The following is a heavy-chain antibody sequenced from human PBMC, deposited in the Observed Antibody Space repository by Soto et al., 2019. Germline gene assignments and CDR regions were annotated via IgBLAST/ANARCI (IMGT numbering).Heavy chain of an antibody. Sequence: GGSLRLSCAASGFTFSDYYMNWIRQAPGRGLEWVSYISSSGTNMFYADSVKGRFTISRDNAKNSLYLQLNSLRAEDTAMYYCARGTGEIDNWGRGTLVTVSS. V-gene: IGHV3-11*01. J-gene: IGHJ4*02. CDR2: ISSSGTNM. D-gene: IGHD3-10*01. CDR1: GFTFSDYY. CDR3: ARGTGEIDN.